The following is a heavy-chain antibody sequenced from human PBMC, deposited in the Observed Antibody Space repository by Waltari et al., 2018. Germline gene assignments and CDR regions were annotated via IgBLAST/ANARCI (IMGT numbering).Heavy chain of an antibody. J-gene: IGHJ3*01. CDR2: IFPGDSDT. CDR1: GYRFASYW. Sequence: EVQLVQSGAEVRTPGESLKISCMGSGYRFASYWIGWVRQVPGKGLEWMGIIFPGDSDTRYSPSFQGHVTISADTSNSTAYLQLTNLKASDTAMYYCARHPLVWVASTQNAFDVWGQGTMVTVSS. CDR3: ARHPLVWVASTQNAFDV. D-gene: IGHD3-16*01. V-gene: IGHV5-51*03.